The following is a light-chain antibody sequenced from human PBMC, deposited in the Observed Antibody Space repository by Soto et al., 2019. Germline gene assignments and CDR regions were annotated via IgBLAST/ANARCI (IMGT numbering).Light chain of an antibody. CDR1: QSVSSSC. CDR2: GAS. Sequence: ETVLTQSPGTLSLSPGERATLSCRASQSVSSSCLAWYQQKPAQAPRLLISGASSRTTGIPGRFSGRGSGTEFTFTISSLQSDDFAVYYCQQYDKWPPWTFGQGTKVDIK. CDR3: QQYDKWPPWT. J-gene: IGKJ1*01. V-gene: IGKV3-20*01.